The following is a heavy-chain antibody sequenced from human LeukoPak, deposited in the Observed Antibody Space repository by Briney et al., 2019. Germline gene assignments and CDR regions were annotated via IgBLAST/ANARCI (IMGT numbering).Heavy chain of an antibody. CDR1: GYTFTGYY. CDR2: INPNSGGT. D-gene: IGHD6-19*01. V-gene: IGHV1-2*02. CDR3: ARDGIAVATHYYYGMDV. J-gene: IGHJ6*02. Sequence: GASVKVSCKASGYTFTGYYMHWVRQAPGQGLEWMGWINPNSGGTNYAQKFQGRVTMTRDTSISTAYMELSRLRSDDTAVYYCARDGIAVATHYYYGMDVWGQGTTVTVSS.